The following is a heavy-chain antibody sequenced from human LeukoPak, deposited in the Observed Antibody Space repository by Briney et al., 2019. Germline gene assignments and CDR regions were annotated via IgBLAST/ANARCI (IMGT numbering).Heavy chain of an antibody. CDR1: GFTFSSYS. CDR3: ARDYGGNSDFDY. J-gene: IGHJ4*02. D-gene: IGHD4-23*01. CDR2: ISDDGINK. V-gene: IGHV3-30-3*01. Sequence: GGSLRLSCAASGFTFSSYSMHWVRQAPGKGLEWVAVISDDGINKYYADSVKGRFTISRDNSRNTLYLQMNSLRAEDTAVYYCARDYGGNSDFDYWGQGTLVTVSS.